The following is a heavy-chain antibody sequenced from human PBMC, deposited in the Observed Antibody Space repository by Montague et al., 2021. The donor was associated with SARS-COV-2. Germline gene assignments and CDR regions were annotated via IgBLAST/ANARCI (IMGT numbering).Heavy chain of an antibody. CDR3: ASHRGGYNYDDYINL. CDR1: TGSLSTYY. J-gene: IGHJ4*02. V-gene: IGHV4-59*08. Sequence: SETLSLTCTVSTGSLSTYYWSWIRQPPGKGLEWIGYIYYSGYTNYNPSLKSRITISVDMSKNQFSLRLSSVTAADTAFYYCASHRGGYNYDDYINLWGQGTLVSVSS. D-gene: IGHD5-18*01. CDR2: IYYSGYT.